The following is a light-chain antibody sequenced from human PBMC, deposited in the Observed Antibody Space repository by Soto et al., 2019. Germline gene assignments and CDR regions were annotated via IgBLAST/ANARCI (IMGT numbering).Light chain of an antibody. Sequence: HSDLTQPSSLSGSPGQSITISCTGTSSDVGGYNYVSWYQQHPGKAPKLMIYEVSKRPSGVSNRFSGSKSGNTASLTISGLQAEDEADYYCSSYTSGSTLLFGGGTKVTVL. CDR2: EVS. V-gene: IGLV2-14*01. J-gene: IGLJ2*01. CDR1: SSDVGGYNY. CDR3: SSYTSGSTLL.